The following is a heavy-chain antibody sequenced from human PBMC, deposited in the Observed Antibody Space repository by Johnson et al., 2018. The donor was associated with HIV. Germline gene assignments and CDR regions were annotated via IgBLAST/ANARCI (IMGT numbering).Heavy chain of an antibody. D-gene: IGHD4-17*01. J-gene: IGHJ3*02. V-gene: IGHV3-30*14. CDR1: GVILRSYA. CDR2: MSEDAKHK. Sequence: QVQLVESGGGVVKPARSRSLSCAPSGVILRSYAIHCVRQAPGKGLERVAVMSEDAKHKYYADSEMGRFTISRDKSKHTLYLQMNSLRAEDTAVYYCAKRFPCGYGDYGAFDIWGQGTMVTVSS. CDR3: AKRFPCGYGDYGAFDI.